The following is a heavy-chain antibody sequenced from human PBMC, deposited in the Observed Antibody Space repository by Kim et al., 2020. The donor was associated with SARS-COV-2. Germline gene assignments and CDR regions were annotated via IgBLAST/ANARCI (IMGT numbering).Heavy chain of an antibody. Sequence: SETLSLTCTVSGGSISSSSYYWGWIRQPPGKGLEWIGSIYYSGSTYYNPSLKSRVTISVDTSKNQFSLKLSSVTAADTAVYYCAIIGDYRTAGSYGMDVWGQGTTVTVSS. V-gene: IGHV4-39*01. CDR1: GGSISSSSYY. CDR2: IYYSGST. CDR3: AIIGDYRTAGSYGMDV. J-gene: IGHJ6*02. D-gene: IGHD4-17*01.